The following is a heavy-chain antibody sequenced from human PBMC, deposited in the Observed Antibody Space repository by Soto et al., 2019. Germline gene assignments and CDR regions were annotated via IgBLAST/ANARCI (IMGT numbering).Heavy chain of an antibody. Sequence: PSETLSLTCTVSGGSISGYYWSRIRQSPEKGLEWIGHVYYSGSTKYNPSLKSRVTISVDTSKNQFSLNLRSVTAADTAVYYCAITVTTLYNWFGPWGQGILVTVSS. J-gene: IGHJ5*02. D-gene: IGHD4-4*01. CDR3: AITVTTLYNWFGP. CDR1: GGSISGYY. V-gene: IGHV4-59*08. CDR2: VYYSGST.